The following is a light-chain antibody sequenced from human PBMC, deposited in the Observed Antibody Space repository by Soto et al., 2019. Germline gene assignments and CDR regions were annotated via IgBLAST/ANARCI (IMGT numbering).Light chain of an antibody. J-gene: IGKJ2*01. CDR1: QSVDNS. V-gene: IGKV3-15*01. Sequence: EIVMTQSPATLSVSPGERATISCRASQSVDNSLAWYQQKPGQPPRLLIYAASTRATDIPARFSGSGSGTEFTLTISSLQSEDFAVYYCQQYNNWPPRYTFGPGNKLEIK. CDR3: QQYNNWPPRYT. CDR2: AAS.